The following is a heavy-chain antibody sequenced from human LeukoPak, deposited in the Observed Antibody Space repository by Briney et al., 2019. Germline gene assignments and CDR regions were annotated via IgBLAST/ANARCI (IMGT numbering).Heavy chain of an antibody. CDR3: ARVGVVWFGELLYDY. V-gene: IGHV4-34*01. CDR1: GGSFSGYY. CDR2: INHSGST. D-gene: IGHD3-10*01. J-gene: IGHJ4*02. Sequence: SETLSLTCAVYGGSFSGYYWSWIRQPPGKGLEWIGEINHSGSTNYNPSLKSRVTISVDTSKNQFSLKLSSVTAADTAVYYCARVGVVWFGELLYDYWGQGTPVTVSS.